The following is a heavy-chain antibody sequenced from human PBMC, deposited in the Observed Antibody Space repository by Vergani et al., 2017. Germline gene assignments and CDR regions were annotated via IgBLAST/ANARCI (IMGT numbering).Heavy chain of an antibody. CDR2: IYSGGST. V-gene: IGHV3-66*01. Sequence: EVQLLESGGGLVQPGGSLRLSCAASGFTVSSNYMSWVRQAPGKGLEWVSVIYSGGSTYYADSVKGRFTISIDNSKNTVDLQMNSLSAEDTAVYYCARGMYYYDSSGYYQESAFFDYWGEGTLVTVSS. J-gene: IGHJ4*02. CDR3: ARGMYYYDSSGYYQESAFFDY. D-gene: IGHD3-22*01. CDR1: GFTVSSNY.